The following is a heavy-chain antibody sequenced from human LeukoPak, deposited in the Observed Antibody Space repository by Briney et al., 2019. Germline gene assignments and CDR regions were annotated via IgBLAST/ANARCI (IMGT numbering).Heavy chain of an antibody. CDR2: INHTGST. CDR3: ARGLMSGCSSTSCYRRGNYYYYYYMDV. V-gene: IGHV4-34*01. Sequence: SETLSLTCAVYSGSFSGYYWSWIRQPPGKGLEWIGEINHTGSTNYNPSLKSRVTISVDTSKNQFSLKLSSVTAADTAVYYCARGLMSGCSSTSCYRRGNYYYYYYMDVWGKGTTVTVSS. D-gene: IGHD2-2*02. J-gene: IGHJ6*03. CDR1: SGSFSGYY.